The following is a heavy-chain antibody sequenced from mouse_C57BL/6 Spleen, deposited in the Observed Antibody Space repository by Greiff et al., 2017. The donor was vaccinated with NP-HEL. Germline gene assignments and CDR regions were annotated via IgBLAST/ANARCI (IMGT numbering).Heavy chain of an antibody. Sequence: QVQLKQPGAELVKPGASVKLSCKASGYTFTSYWMQWVKQRPGQGLEWIGEIDPSDSYTNYNQKFKGKATLTVDTSSSTAYMQLSSLTSEDSAVYYCELGGAMDYWGQGTSVTVSS. J-gene: IGHJ4*01. CDR3: ELGGAMDY. CDR1: GYTFTSYW. V-gene: IGHV1-50*01. CDR2: IDPSDSYT. D-gene: IGHD4-1*01.